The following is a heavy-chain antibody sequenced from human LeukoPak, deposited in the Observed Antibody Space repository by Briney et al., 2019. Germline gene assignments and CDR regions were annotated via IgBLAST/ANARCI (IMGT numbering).Heavy chain of an antibody. V-gene: IGHV4-59*08. CDR3: ARRISGYSYGAWNYYYGMGV. D-gene: IGHD5-18*01. J-gene: IGHJ6*02. CDR1: GGSISSYY. CDR2: IYYSGST. Sequence: SSETLSLTCTVSGGSISSYYWSWIRQPPGKGLEWIGYIYYSGSTNYNPSLKSRVTISVDTSKNQFSLKLSSVTAADTAVYYCARRISGYSYGAWNYYYGMGVWGQGTTATVSS.